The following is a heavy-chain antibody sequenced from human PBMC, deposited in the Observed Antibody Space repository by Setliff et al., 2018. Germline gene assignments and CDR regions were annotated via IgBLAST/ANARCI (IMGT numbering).Heavy chain of an antibody. Sequence: PGESLKISCKGSGYSFTSYWIGWVRQMPGKGLEWMGIIYPGDSDTRYSPSFQGQVTISADKSISTAYLQWSSLKASDTAMYYCARPRYSSTWYEVGAFDIWGQGTMVTVSS. CDR1: GYSFTSYW. V-gene: IGHV5-51*01. J-gene: IGHJ3*02. CDR3: ARPRYSSTWYEVGAFDI. CDR2: IYPGDSDT. D-gene: IGHD6-13*01.